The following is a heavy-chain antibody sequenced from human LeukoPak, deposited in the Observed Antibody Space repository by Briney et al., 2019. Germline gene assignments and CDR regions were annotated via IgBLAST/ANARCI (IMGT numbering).Heavy chain of an antibody. CDR3: ARHTISDY. CDR1: GYSFSSYW. D-gene: IGHD3-10*01. V-gene: IGHV5-10-1*01. J-gene: IGHJ4*02. Sequence: GESLKISCKGSGYSFSSYWINWVRQMPGKGLEWMGRIDPSDSYTNYNPSFQGHVTISADKSISTAYLQWSSLMASDTAMYYCARHTISDYWGQGTQVTVSA. CDR2: IDPSDSYT.